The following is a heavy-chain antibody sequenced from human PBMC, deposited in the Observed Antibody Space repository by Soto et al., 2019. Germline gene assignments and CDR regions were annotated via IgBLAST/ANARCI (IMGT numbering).Heavy chain of an antibody. CDR1: GFTFSTYW. J-gene: IGHJ4*02. CDR3: VGGAGWELDY. D-gene: IGHD1-26*01. V-gene: IGHV3-7*03. Sequence: EAQLVESGGGLVQPGGSLRLSCAASGFTFSTYWMNWVRQAPGMGLEWLAIIRQDGTETHYVDSVEGRFTISRYNTKNSLFLQRDNLRADDTAVYYCVGGAGWELDYWVQGTLVTVSS. CDR2: IRQDGTET.